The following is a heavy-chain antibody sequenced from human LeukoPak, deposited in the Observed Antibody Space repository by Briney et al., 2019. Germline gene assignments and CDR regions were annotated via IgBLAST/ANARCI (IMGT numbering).Heavy chain of an antibody. CDR3: ARDIVLLWFGESGNNWFDP. CDR1: GYTFTGYY. CDR2: INPNSGGT. Sequence: ASVKVSCKASGYTFTGYYMHWVRQAPGQGLEWMGWINPNSGGTNYAQKFQGRVTMTRDTSISTAYMELSRLRSDDTAVYYCARDIVLLWFGESGNNWFDPWGQGTLVTVSS. D-gene: IGHD3-10*01. J-gene: IGHJ5*02. V-gene: IGHV1-2*02.